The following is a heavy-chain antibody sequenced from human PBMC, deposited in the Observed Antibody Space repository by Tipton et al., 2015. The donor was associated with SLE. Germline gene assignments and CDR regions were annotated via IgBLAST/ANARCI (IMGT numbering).Heavy chain of an antibody. Sequence: GSLRLSCAASGFTLNDFHFSWIRQAPGKGLEWVSYMSSDGSTMYYADSVKGRFTISRDNSRNTLYLQMNSLRPDDTAVYYCATSTVTTNPDYYYGMDVWGQGTTVTVSS. CDR2: MSSDGSTM. J-gene: IGHJ6*02. D-gene: IGHD4-17*01. CDR3: ATSTVTTNPDYYYGMDV. V-gene: IGHV3-11*04. CDR1: GFTLNDFH.